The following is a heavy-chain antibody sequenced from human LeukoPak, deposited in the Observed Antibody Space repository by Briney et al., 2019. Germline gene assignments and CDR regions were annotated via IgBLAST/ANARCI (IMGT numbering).Heavy chain of an antibody. J-gene: IGHJ4*02. Sequence: ASVKVSCKASGYTFTSYDINWVRQATGQGLEWMGWMNPNSGNTGYAQKFQGRVTMTRNTSISTAYMELSSLRSEDTAVYYCARIPLEGYCGGDCYVFDYWGQGTLVTVSS. CDR3: ARIPLEGYCGGDCYVFDY. V-gene: IGHV1-8*01. CDR1: GYTFTSYD. CDR2: MNPNSGNT. D-gene: IGHD2-21*02.